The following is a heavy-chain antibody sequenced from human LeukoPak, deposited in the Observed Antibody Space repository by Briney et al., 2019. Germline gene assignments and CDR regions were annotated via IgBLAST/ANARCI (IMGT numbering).Heavy chain of an antibody. D-gene: IGHD3-16*01. J-gene: IGHJ6*03. CDR2: ISGSSSYI. V-gene: IGHV3-21*04. Sequence: GGTLRLSCAASGFTFTSYGMSWVRQAPGKGLEWVSSISGSSSYIYYADSVKGRFTISRDNAKNSLYVQMNSLRAEDTAVYYCANGGASYFYMDVWGKGTMVTVSS. CDR3: ANGGASYFYMDV. CDR1: GFTFTSYG.